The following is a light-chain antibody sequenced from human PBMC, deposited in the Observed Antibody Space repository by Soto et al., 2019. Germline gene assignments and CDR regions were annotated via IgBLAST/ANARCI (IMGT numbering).Light chain of an antibody. V-gene: IGKV1-5*03. CDR3: QQYDHYPWP. Sequence: DIQMTQSPSTLSASVGDRVTITCRASQSISGWLAWYQQKPGKAPKLLFYKASSLQSGVPSRFSGSGSGTEFTLTISSLQPDDFATSYCQQYDHYPWPFGQGTKVEIK. CDR1: QSISGW. J-gene: IGKJ1*01. CDR2: KAS.